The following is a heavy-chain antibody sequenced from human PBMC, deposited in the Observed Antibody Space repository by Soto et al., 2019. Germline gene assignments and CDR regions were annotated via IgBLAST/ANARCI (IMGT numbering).Heavy chain of an antibody. Sequence: SETLSLTCAVYGGSFSGYYWSWIRQPPGKGLEWIGEINHSGSTNYNPSLKSRVTISVDTSKNQFSLKLSSVTAADTAVYYCAARDYDFCSGYYRWFDYWGQGTLVTVSS. CDR2: INHSGST. D-gene: IGHD3-3*01. V-gene: IGHV4-34*01. CDR3: AARDYDFCSGYYRWFDY. CDR1: GGSFSGYY. J-gene: IGHJ4*02.